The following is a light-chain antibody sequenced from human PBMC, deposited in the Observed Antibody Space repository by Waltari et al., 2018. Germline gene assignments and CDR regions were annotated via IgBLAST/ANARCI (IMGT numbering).Light chain of an antibody. V-gene: IGKV3-20*01. CDR3: QHYVRLPVT. CDR2: GAS. Sequence: EIVLTQSPGTLSLSPGERATLSCWASQSVGRSLAWYQQKRGQAPRLLIYGASTRASGIPDRFSGSGSGTDFSLTISRLEPEDVAVYYCQHYVRLPVTFGQGTKVEIK. CDR1: QSVGRS. J-gene: IGKJ1*01.